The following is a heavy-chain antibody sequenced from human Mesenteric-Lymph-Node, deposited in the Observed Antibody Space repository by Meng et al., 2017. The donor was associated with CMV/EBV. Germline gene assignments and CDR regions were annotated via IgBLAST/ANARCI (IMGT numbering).Heavy chain of an antibody. D-gene: IGHD7-27*01. Sequence: GESLKISCAASGFTFSDYTMNWVRQAPGKGLEWVSSITGASGYIYYADSVKGRFTISRDNAKNALYLQMNSLRVEDTAVYYCARGNWGGDDWGQGALVTVSS. J-gene: IGHJ4*02. CDR1: GFTFSDYT. CDR2: ITGASGYI. V-gene: IGHV3-21*01. CDR3: ARGNWGGDD.